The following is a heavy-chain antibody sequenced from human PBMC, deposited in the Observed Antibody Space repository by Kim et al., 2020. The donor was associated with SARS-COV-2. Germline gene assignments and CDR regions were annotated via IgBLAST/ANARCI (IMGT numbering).Heavy chain of an antibody. V-gene: IGHV4-38-2*02. Sequence: SETLSLTCTVSGYSISSGYYWGWIRQPPGKGLEWIGSIYHSGSTYYNPSLKSRVTISVDTSKNQFSLKLSSVTAADTAVYYCARQIYSRLEDFDYWGQGT. CDR1: GYSISSGYY. CDR3: ARQIYSRLEDFDY. J-gene: IGHJ4*02. D-gene: IGHD5-18*01. CDR2: IYHSGST.